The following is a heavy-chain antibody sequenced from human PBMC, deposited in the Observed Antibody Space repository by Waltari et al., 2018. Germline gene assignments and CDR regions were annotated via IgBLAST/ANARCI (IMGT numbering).Heavy chain of an antibody. Sequence: QLQLQESGPGLVTPSETLSLTCTVSGGSISSRSYYWGWIRQPPGKGLEWIGSIYYSGSTYYNPSLKSRVTISVDTSKNQFSLKLSSVTAADTAVYYCARLYYYDSSGYADYFDYWGQGTLVTVSS. CDR2: IYYSGST. CDR1: GGSISSRSYY. D-gene: IGHD3-22*01. J-gene: IGHJ4*02. V-gene: IGHV4-39*01. CDR3: ARLYYYDSSGYADYFDY.